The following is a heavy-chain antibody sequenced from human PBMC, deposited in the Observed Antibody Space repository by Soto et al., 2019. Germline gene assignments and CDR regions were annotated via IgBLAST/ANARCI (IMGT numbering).Heavy chain of an antibody. J-gene: IGHJ6*02. CDR3: ARVVPAARPTYYYYCMDV. D-gene: IGHD2-2*02. CDR1: GYSISSGYY. Sequence: PSETLSLPCAVSGYSISSGYYWGWIRQPPGQGLEWIGRSYHRGSTYYSPCFKSRVTISELPSKSQFSRKLSSVTAADTAVYYCARVVPAARPTYYYYCMDVWGQGTTVTVSS. CDR2: SYHRGST. V-gene: IGHV4-38-2*01.